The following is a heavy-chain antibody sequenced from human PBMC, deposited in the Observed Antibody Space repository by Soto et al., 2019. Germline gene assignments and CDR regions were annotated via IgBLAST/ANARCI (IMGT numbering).Heavy chain of an antibody. V-gene: IGHV3-53*02. CDR2: IYSGGST. J-gene: IGHJ4*02. CDR3: ATYSSLDY. D-gene: IGHD6-13*01. CDR1: GLPVRNNY. Sequence: EVQLVETGGGVIQPGGALSLSCAASGLPVRNNYRSWVRQAPGKGLEWVSLIYSGGSTYDADSVKGRFTITRDNSKNTLYIPMNSLSAEDTAVYYSATYSSLDYWGQGTLVTVSS.